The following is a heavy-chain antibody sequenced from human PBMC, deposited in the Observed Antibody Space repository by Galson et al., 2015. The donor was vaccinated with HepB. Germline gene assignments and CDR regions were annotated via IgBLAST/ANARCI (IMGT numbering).Heavy chain of an antibody. CDR1: GFTFSSYG. Sequence: SLRLSCAASGFTFSSYGMSWVRQAPGKGLEWVAVISYDGSNKYYVDSVRGRFAISRDNSKNTLYLHMDSLRAEDTAVHYCARVFSAWYLGDGFDIWGQGAMVTVSS. V-gene: IGHV3-30*03. J-gene: IGHJ3*02. CDR2: ISYDGSNK. D-gene: IGHD6-19*01. CDR3: ARVFSAWYLGDGFDI.